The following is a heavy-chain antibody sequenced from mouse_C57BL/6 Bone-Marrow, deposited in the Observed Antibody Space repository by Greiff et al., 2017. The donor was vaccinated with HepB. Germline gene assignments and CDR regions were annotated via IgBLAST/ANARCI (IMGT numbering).Heavy chain of an antibody. V-gene: IGHV5-12*01. CDR1: GFTFSDYY. Sequence: VQLKESGGGLVQPGGSLKLSCAASGFTFSDYYMYWVRQTPEKRLEWVAYISNGGGSTYYPDTVKGRFTISRDNAKNTLYLQMSRLKSEDTAMYYCARQGPYAMDYWGQGTSVTVSS. CDR2: ISNGGGST. J-gene: IGHJ4*01. CDR3: ARQGPYAMDY. D-gene: IGHD3-3*01.